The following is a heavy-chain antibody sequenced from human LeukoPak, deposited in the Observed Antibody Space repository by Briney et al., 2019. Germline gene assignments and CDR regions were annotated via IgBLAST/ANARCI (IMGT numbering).Heavy chain of an antibody. CDR3: ARGGYDSSGYYLYYFDY. CDR1: GFTFSNAW. CDR2: IWYDGSNK. D-gene: IGHD3-22*01. Sequence: GGSLRLSCAASGFTFSNAWMSWVRQAPGKGLEWVAVIWYDGSNKYYADSVKGRFTISRDNSKNTLYLQMNSLRAEDTAVYYCARGGYDSSGYYLYYFDYWGQGTLVTVSS. V-gene: IGHV3-33*08. J-gene: IGHJ4*02.